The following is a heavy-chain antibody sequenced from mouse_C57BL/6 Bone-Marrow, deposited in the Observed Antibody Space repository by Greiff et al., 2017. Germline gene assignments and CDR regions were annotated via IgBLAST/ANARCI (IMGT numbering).Heavy chain of an antibody. J-gene: IGHJ3*01. Sequence: QVQLKQSGAELVKPGASVKLSCKASGYTFTSYWMHWVKQRPGRGLEWIGRIAPKSGGTKYNEKFKSKATLTVDKPSSTAYMQLSSLTSADSAVYYCARIGIDAYWGQGTLVTVSA. CDR2: IAPKSGGT. CDR3: ARIGIDAY. V-gene: IGHV1-72*01. CDR1: GYTFTSYW.